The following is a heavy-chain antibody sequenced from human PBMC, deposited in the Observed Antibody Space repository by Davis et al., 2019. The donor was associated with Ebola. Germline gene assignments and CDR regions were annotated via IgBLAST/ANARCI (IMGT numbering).Heavy chain of an antibody. Sequence: SETLSLTCAALGGSFSDYYWTWIRQPPGKGLEWIGEINHTGSTSYNPSLKSRVTKSVDTSKNQFSLKLNSVTAADTAVYYCASFTFGRGGYWGQGILVTVSS. V-gene: IGHV4-34*01. D-gene: IGHD3-16*01. J-gene: IGHJ4*02. CDR3: ASFTFGRGGY. CDR1: GGSFSDYY. CDR2: INHTGST.